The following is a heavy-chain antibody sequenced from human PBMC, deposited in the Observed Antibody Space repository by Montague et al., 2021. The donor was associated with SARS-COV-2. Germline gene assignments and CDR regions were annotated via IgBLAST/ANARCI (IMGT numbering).Heavy chain of an antibody. D-gene: IGHD3-9*01. Sequence: SETLSITSTVPGGSISSYYWSWIRQPPGKGLEWIGNIYYSGSTNYNPSLKSRVPISVDTSKNQFPLKLSSVTAADTAVYYCAGLGLRYFDWLLLGEGYFDYWGQGTLVTVSS. CDR1: GGSISSYY. CDR3: AGLGLRYFDWLLLGEGYFDY. V-gene: IGHV4-59*08. CDR2: IYYSGST. J-gene: IGHJ4*02.